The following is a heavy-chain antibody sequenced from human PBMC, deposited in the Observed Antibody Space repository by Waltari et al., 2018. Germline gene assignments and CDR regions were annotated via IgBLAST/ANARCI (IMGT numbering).Heavy chain of an antibody. CDR2: ISATGTRI. J-gene: IGHJ6*02. D-gene: IGHD2-15*01. CDR3: AKLWWGIYYYGMDV. CDR1: GLNIKDYG. V-gene: IGHV3-23*01. Sequence: EVQLLESGGGLVQPGGSLRLSCVASGLNIKDYGMSWVRQAQGKGLEWVSSISATGTRIYYADSVKGRFTISRDNSKNTIYVQMNSLSADDTAVYYCAKLWWGIYYYGMDVWGQGTAVTVS.